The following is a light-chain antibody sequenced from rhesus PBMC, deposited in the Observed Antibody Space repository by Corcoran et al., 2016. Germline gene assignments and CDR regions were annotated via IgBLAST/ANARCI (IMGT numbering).Light chain of an antibody. CDR2: KTT. CDR3: LQAYSTPYS. J-gene: IGKJ2*01. V-gene: IGKV1-74*01. CDR1: ENVKNF. Sequence: DIQMTQSPSSLSASVGDRVTITCRASENVKNFLNWYQQTPGKAPKLLISKTTTLESGVPSRFSGNGSGTDFTLTISSLQPADFAAYYCLQAYSTPYSFGQGTKVEVK.